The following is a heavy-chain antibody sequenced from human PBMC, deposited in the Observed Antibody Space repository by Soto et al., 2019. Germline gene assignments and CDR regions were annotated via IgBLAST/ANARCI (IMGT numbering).Heavy chain of an antibody. D-gene: IGHD3-22*01. CDR1: GFTFSSYA. V-gene: IGHV3-64*01. CDR3: ARDGYYYDSSGYYLGY. Sequence: GGSLRLSCAASGFTFSSYALTWVRQAPGKGLEYASAISSNGGSTYYANSVKGRFTISRDNSKSTLYLQMGSLRAEDMAVYYCARDGYYYDSSGYYLGYWGQGTLVTVSS. J-gene: IGHJ4*02. CDR2: ISSNGGST.